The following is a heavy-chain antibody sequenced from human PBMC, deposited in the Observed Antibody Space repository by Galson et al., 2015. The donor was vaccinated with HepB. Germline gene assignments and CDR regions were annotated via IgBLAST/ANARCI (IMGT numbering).Heavy chain of an antibody. V-gene: IGHV1-18*01. D-gene: IGHD6-6*01. CDR3: ARDSPSDAFDI. J-gene: IGHJ3*02. CDR2: ISASNGNT. CDR1: GYTFTSYG. Sequence: SVKVSCEASGYTFTSYGISWVRQAPGQGLEWMGWISASNGNTNYAQRVKGRITMATDTSTSTAYMKLRSLRSDDTAVYYCARDSPSDAFDIWGQGTMVTVSS.